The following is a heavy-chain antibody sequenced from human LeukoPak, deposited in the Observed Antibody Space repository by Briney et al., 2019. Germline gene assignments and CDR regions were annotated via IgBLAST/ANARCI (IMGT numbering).Heavy chain of an antibody. V-gene: IGHV4-4*07. D-gene: IGHD6-19*01. CDR3: ARDLVVAARRPTNWFDP. Sequence: SETLSLTCTVSGGSISSYYWSWIRQPAGKGLEWIGRIYTSGSTNYNPSLKSRVTVSVDTSKNQFSLQLNSVTPEDTAVYYCARDLVVAARRPTNWFDPWGQGTLVTVSS. CDR1: GGSISSYY. CDR2: IYTSGST. J-gene: IGHJ5*02.